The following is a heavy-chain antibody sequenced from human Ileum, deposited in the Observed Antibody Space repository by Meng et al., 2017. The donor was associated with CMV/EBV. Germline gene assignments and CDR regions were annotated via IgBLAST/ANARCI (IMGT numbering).Heavy chain of an antibody. Sequence: GESLKISCAASGFTFSTQAMHWVRQGPGKGLEWVAVMSLDGSSIYYTDSVRGRFTISRDNSKNTLYLQMNSLRPDDTAVYYCAKDSESFNDIWDPFDMWGQGTMVTVSS. D-gene: IGHD1-1*01. J-gene: IGHJ3*02. CDR1: GFTFSTQA. CDR2: MSLDGSSI. CDR3: AKDSESFNDIWDPFDM. V-gene: IGHV3-30-3*01.